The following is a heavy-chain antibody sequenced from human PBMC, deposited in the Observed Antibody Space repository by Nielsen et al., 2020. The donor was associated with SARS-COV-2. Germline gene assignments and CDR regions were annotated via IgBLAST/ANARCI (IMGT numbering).Heavy chain of an antibody. V-gene: IGHV3-9*01. CDR3: AKDIEQWLLVDGYRRFDP. Sequence: GGSLRLSCAASGFTFDDYAMHWVRQAPGKGLEWVSGISWNSGSIGYADSVKGRFTISRDNVKNSLYLQMNSLRAEDTALYYCAKDIEQWLLVDGYRRFDPWGQGTLVTVSS. D-gene: IGHD6-19*01. J-gene: IGHJ5*02. CDR2: ISWNSGSI. CDR1: GFTFDDYA.